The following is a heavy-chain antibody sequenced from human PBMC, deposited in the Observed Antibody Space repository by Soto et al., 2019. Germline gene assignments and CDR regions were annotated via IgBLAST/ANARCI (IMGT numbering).Heavy chain of an antibody. CDR1: GYTFTSNA. CDR3: VRVGGGGDLQYF. Sequence: QVQLVQSGAEVKKPGASVKVSCKASGYTFTSNAMHWVRQAPGQRLEWMGWINPGNANTKYSQKFQGRVIITTDTSASTAYMELSSLGSEDTAVYYCVRVGGGGDLQYFWGHGTLVTVSS. V-gene: IGHV1-3*01. CDR2: INPGNANT. J-gene: IGHJ2*01. D-gene: IGHD3-16*01.